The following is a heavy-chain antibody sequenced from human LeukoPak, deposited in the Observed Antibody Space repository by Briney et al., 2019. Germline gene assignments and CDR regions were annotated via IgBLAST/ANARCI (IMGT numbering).Heavy chain of an antibody. CDR2: ISGSSGST. CDR3: AKGFGSSCYTSIGY. Sequence: GGSLRLSCAASGFTFSSYAMSWVRQAPGKGLEWVSAISGSSGSTYYADSVKGRFTISRDNSKNTLYLQMNSLRAEDTAFYYCAKGFGSSCYTSIGYWGQGTLVTVSS. V-gene: IGHV3-23*01. CDR1: GFTFSSYA. D-gene: IGHD2-2*02. J-gene: IGHJ4*02.